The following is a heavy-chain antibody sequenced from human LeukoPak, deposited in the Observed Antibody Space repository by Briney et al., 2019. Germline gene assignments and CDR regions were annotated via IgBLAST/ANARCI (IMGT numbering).Heavy chain of an antibody. CDR2: IGSGDGTT. D-gene: IGHD3-10*01. Sequence: GGSLRLSCEASGFTLINYAMSWVRQAPEKGLEWVSVIGSGDGTTYYADSVKGRFTISRDNSKNTLHLQMSSLRAEDTAVYFCARGRNASRSYYSSLAYWGQGTLVTVSS. V-gene: IGHV3-23*01. CDR3: ARGRNASRSYYSSLAY. CDR1: GFTLINYA. J-gene: IGHJ4*02.